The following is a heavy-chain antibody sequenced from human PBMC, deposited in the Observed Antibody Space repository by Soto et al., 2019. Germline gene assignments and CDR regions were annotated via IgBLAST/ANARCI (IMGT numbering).Heavy chain of an antibody. D-gene: IGHD3-3*01. CDR3: ASLIYDFSSIQYYYYDGMDV. CDR1: GGTFSSYA. CDR2: IIPIFGTA. J-gene: IGHJ6*02. V-gene: IGHV1-69*01. Sequence: QVQLVQSGAEVKKPGSSVKVSCKASGGTFSSYAISWVRQAPGQGLEWMGGIIPIFGTANYAQKFQGRVTITADESTSTAYMELGSLRSEDTAVYYCASLIYDFSSIQYYYYDGMDVWGQGTTVTVSS.